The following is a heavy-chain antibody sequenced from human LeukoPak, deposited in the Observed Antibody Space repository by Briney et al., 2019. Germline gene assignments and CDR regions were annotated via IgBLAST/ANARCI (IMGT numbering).Heavy chain of an antibody. CDR1: GYTLTVYY. CDR3: AREGSGYTYGRGSYFDY. J-gene: IGHJ4*01. D-gene: IGHD5-18*01. CDR2: INPNSGDT. Sequence: ASVKVSCKASGYTLTVYYIHRVRQAPGQGLEWMGRINPNSGDTNFAQKFQGRVTMTRDTSIGTAYMDLSGLRPDDTAVYYCAREGSGYTYGRGSYFDYWGHGILVTVSS. V-gene: IGHV1-2*06.